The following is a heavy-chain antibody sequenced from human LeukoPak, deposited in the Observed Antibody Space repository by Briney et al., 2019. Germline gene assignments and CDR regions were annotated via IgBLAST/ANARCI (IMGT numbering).Heavy chain of an antibody. J-gene: IGHJ4*02. CDR2: ISWHSGSI. CDR1: GFTFDDYA. V-gene: IGHV3-9*01. Sequence: GGSQRLSCAAAGFTFDDYAMHWVRQAPGKGLEWVSGISWHSGSIGYADSVKGRFTISRDNAKNSLYLQMNSLRAEDTALYYCAKDSGRSISSKDYWGQGTLVTVSS. D-gene: IGHD3-9*01. CDR3: AKDSGRSISSKDY.